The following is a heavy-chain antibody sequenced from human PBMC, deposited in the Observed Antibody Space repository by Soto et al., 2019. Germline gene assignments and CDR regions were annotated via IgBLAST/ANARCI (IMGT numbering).Heavy chain of an antibody. D-gene: IGHD2-21*01. CDR1: GGSISSIAYY. Sequence: SETLSLTCTVYGGSISSIAYYWGWIRQPPGKGLEWIGSIYYSGSTYYNPSLKSRVTISVDTSKNQFSLKLTSVTAADTAVYYCATLPPRIVVSLLPIPTWGQGILVTVSS. V-gene: IGHV4-39*01. CDR2: IYYSGST. CDR3: ATLPPRIVVSLLPIPT. J-gene: IGHJ5*02.